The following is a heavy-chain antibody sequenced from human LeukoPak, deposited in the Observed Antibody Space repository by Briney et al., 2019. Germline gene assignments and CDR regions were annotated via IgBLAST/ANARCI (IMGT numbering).Heavy chain of an antibody. V-gene: IGHV4-59*12. D-gene: IGHD6-19*01. CDR3: ARGRSFFYSSGWYALGGLDY. Sequence: PSETLSLTCTVSGGSISSYYWSWIRQPPGKGLEWIGYIYYSGSTNYNPSLKSRVTISVDTSKNQFSLKLSSVTAADTAVYYCARGRSFFYSSGWYALGGLDYWGQGTLVTVSS. CDR1: GGSISSYY. CDR2: IYYSGST. J-gene: IGHJ4*02.